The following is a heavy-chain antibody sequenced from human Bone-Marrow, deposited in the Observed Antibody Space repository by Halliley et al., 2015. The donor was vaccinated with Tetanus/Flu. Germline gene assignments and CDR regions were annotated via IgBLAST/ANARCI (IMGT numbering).Heavy chain of an antibody. J-gene: IGHJ5*02. CDR3: AGDWETGLAP. CDR2: IYYSGST. D-gene: IGHD1-26*01. V-gene: IGHV4-59*01. CDR1: GDSISSSY. Sequence: GLVKPSETLSLTCTVSGDSISSSYWTWIRQPPGKGLEWLGSIYYSGSTKYNPSLDSRVTISVDTSKNQFSGNLNSVNPTDTAIYYCAGDWETGLAPWGRGILVTVSS.